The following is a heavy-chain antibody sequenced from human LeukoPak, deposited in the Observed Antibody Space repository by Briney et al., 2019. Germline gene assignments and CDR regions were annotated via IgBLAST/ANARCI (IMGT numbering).Heavy chain of an antibody. V-gene: IGHV3-21*01. CDR1: GFTFSSYS. D-gene: IGHD4-11*01. J-gene: IGHJ6*03. CDR2: ISSSSSYI. Sequence: KPGGSLRLSCAASGFTFSSYSMNWVRQAPGKGLEWVSSISSSSSYIYYADSVKGRFTISRDNAKNSLYLQMNSLRAEDTAVYYCARMGTVTTGHYYYMDVWGKGTTVTVSS. CDR3: ARMGTVTTGHYYYMDV.